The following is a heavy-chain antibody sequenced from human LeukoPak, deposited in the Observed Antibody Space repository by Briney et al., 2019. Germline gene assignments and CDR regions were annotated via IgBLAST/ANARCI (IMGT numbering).Heavy chain of an antibody. CDR2: IHKAGSES. V-gene: IGHV3-7*01. Sequence: GGSLTLSCAASGFTFTNYWMTWVRQVPGRGLEWVANIHKAGSESYYVDSVKGRFAISRDNAKNSLYLQLSSLRVEDTAVYYCARVGAWELQRVFEYWGQGTLVTVSS. J-gene: IGHJ4*02. D-gene: IGHD1-26*01. CDR3: ARVGAWELQRVFEY. CDR1: GFTFTNYW.